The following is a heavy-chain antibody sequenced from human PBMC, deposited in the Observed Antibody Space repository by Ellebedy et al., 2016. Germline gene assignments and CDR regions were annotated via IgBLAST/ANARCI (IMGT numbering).Heavy chain of an antibody. D-gene: IGHD1-14*01. CDR3: ARHEPYYYYGMDV. Sequence: GGSLRLSCKGSGYSFTSYWIGWVRQMPGKGLEWMGIIYPGDSDTRYSPSFQGQVTISADKSISTAYLQWSSLKASDTAMYYCARHEPYYYYGMDVWGQGTTVTVSS. V-gene: IGHV5-51*01. CDR1: GYSFTSYW. CDR2: IYPGDSDT. J-gene: IGHJ6*02.